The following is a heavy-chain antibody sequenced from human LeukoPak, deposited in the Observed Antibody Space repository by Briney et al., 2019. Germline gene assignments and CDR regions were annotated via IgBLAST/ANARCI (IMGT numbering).Heavy chain of an antibody. CDR2: ISYDGSNK. CDR3: AKDPFIAAAGRVYYFDY. Sequence: GRSLRLSCAASGFTFSSYGMHWVRQAPGKGLGWVAVISYDGSNKYYADSVKGRFTISRDNSKNTLYLQMNSLRAEDTAVYYCAKDPFIAAAGRVYYFDYWGQGTLVTVSS. D-gene: IGHD6-13*01. V-gene: IGHV3-30*18. CDR1: GFTFSSYG. J-gene: IGHJ4*02.